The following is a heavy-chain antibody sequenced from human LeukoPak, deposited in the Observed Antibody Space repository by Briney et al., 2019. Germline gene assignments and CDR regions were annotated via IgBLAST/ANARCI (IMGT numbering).Heavy chain of an antibody. CDR2: ISYDGSNK. CDR1: GFTFSSYA. Sequence: GGSLRLTCAASGFTFSSYAMHWVRQAPGKGLEWVAVISYDGSNKYYADSVKGRFTISRDNSKNTLYLQMNSLRSEDTAVYYCASVLWFGEFFVWGQGTMVTVSS. D-gene: IGHD3-10*01. V-gene: IGHV3-30-3*01. CDR3: ASVLWFGEFFV. J-gene: IGHJ3*01.